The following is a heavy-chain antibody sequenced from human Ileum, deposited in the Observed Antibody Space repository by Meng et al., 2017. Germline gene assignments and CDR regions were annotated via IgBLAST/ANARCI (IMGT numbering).Heavy chain of an antibody. J-gene: IGHJ3*02. CDR1: GFTFSTYA. D-gene: IGHD3-10*01. Sequence: GESLKISCAASGFTFSTYAMHWVRQAPGKGLEWVAVISHDESQKYYADSVKGRLTISRDNSKDTLYLQMNSLRAEDTAVYYCARENYYGSGRLGAFDIWGQGTMVTVS. CDR3: ARENYYGSGRLGAFDI. CDR2: ISHDESQK. V-gene: IGHV3-30*04.